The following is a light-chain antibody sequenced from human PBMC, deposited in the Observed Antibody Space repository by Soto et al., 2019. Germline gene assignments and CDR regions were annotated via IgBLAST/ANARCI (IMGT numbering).Light chain of an antibody. CDR3: QQYKSSST. CDR2: DAS. J-gene: IGKJ1*01. V-gene: IGKV1-5*01. Sequence: DIQMTQSPSTLSASVGDRITITCRASQGIIRWLAWYQQKPGKAPKLLIYDASLLDSWVPSRFSGSGTGTEFTLTISNLQPDDFATYYCQQYKSSSTFGQGTKVDIK. CDR1: QGIIRW.